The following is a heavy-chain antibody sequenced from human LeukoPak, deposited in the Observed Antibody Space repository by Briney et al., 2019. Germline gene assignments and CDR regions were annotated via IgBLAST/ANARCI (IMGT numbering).Heavy chain of an antibody. CDR2: ISSNGGST. CDR3: ARGSVRYYDFWGGYYGDY. Sequence: GGSLRLSCAASGFTFSSYAMHWVRQAPGKGLEYVSAISSNGGSTYYANSVKGRFTISRDNSKNTLYLQMGSLRAEDMAVYYCARGSVRYYDFWGGYYGDYWGQGTLVTVSS. J-gene: IGHJ4*02. D-gene: IGHD3-3*01. CDR1: GFTFSSYA. V-gene: IGHV3-64*01.